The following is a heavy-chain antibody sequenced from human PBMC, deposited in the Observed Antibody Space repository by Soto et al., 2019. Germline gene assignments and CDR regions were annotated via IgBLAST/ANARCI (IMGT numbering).Heavy chain of an antibody. D-gene: IGHD2-2*01. CDR2: IWYDGSNK. CDR3: ARDGGVVVPAADDY. V-gene: IGHV3-33*01. CDR1: GFTFSSYG. Sequence: QVQLVESGGGVVQPGRSLRLSCAASGFTFSSYGMHWVRQAPGKGLEWVAVIWYDGSNKYYADSVKGRFTISRDNSKNTLYLQMNSLRADDSAVYYCARDGGVVVPAADDYWGQGTLVTVSS. J-gene: IGHJ4*02.